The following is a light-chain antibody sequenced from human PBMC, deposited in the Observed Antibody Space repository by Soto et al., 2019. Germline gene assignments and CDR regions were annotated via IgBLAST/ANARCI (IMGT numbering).Light chain of an antibody. V-gene: IGKV1-39*01. CDR3: QQSYSTPIT. CDR1: QSISGY. Sequence: DLQMTQSPSSLSASVGDRVAITCRASQSISGYLNWYQQKPGKAPKVLIYAASNLQSGVPSRFSGSGSGTDFTLTISSLQPEDFATYYCQQSYSTPITFGQGTRLEIK. J-gene: IGKJ5*01. CDR2: AAS.